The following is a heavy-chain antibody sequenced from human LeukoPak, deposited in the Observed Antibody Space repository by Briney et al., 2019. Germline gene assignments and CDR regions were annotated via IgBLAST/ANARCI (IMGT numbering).Heavy chain of an antibody. D-gene: IGHD6-13*01. CDR2: IWYDGSNK. CDR1: VFTFSSYG. V-gene: IGHV3-33*01. CDR3: ARDRPPYSSSWYSPWGAFDI. Sequence: GGSLRLSCAESVFTFSSYGMHWVRQAPGKGLEWVAVIWYDGSNKYYADSVKGRFTISRDNSKNTLYLQMNSLRAEDTAVYYCARDRPPYSSSWYSPWGAFDIWGQGTMVTVSS. J-gene: IGHJ3*02.